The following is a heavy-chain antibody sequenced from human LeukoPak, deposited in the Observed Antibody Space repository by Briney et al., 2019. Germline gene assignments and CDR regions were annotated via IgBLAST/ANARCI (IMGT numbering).Heavy chain of an antibody. D-gene: IGHD3-22*01. V-gene: IGHV4-31*03. CDR3: ARATDYFDSSGYLFDY. Sequence: SETLSLTCTVSGGSIRNDDYYWSWIRQHPGKGLEWIGLVYHSGSTYYSPSLKSRVTISVDTSKNQFSLRLSSVTAADTAVYYCARATDYFDSSGYLFDYWGQGTLVSVSS. CDR1: GGSIRNDDYY. J-gene: IGHJ4*02. CDR2: VYHSGST.